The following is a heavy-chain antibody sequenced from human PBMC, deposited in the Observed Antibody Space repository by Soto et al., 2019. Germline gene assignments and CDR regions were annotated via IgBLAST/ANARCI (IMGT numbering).Heavy chain of an antibody. J-gene: IGHJ5*02. D-gene: IGHD3-16*01. CDR1: GFTFSDYY. CDR2: ISSSGSNI. V-gene: IGHV3-11*01. CDR3: ASLPLINFNLGPS. Sequence: QVQLVESGGGLVKPGGSLRLSCAASGFTFSDYYMSWIRQAPGKGLEWVSYISSSGSNIYYAESVKGRFTIPRDNAKNPLYLQMNSLKAEDTAVFYCASLPLINFNLGPSWGQVTPVTVSS.